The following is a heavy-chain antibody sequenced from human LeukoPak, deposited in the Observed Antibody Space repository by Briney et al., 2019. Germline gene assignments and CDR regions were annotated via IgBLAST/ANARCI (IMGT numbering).Heavy chain of an antibody. CDR3: ARDPYQYSSSSDPVNY. V-gene: IGHV4-31*03. CDR1: GGSISSGGYY. J-gene: IGHJ4*02. CDR2: IYYSGST. Sequence: PSETLSLTCTVSGGSISSGGYYWSWLRQPPGKGLEWIGYIYYSGSTYYNPSLKSRVTISVDTSKNQFSLKLSSVTAADTAVYYCARDPYQYSSSSDPVNYWGQGTLVTVSS. D-gene: IGHD6-6*01.